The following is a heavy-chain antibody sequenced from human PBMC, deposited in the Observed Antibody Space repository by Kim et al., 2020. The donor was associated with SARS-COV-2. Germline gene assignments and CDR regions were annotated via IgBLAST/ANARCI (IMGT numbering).Heavy chain of an antibody. V-gene: IGHV3-21*01. J-gene: IGHJ5*02. CDR3: ASTPHYDYVWGSFDP. D-gene: IGHD3-16*01. Sequence: DSVEGQVTISRDNAKNSLYLQMNSLRAEDTAVYYCASTPHYDYVWGSFDPWGQGTLVTVSS.